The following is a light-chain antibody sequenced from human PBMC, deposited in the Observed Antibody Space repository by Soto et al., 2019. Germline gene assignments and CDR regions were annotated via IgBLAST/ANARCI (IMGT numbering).Light chain of an antibody. CDR3: QQSYNTPYT. CDR2: AAS. Sequence: DIQMTQSPSSLSASVGDRVTITCRASQNIGIYLSWYQQKLGKAPKLLIYAASSLQSGVPSRISGSGSGTDFTLTISSLQPEDFATYYCQQSYNTPYTFGQGTKLEIK. CDR1: QNIGIY. J-gene: IGKJ2*01. V-gene: IGKV1-39*01.